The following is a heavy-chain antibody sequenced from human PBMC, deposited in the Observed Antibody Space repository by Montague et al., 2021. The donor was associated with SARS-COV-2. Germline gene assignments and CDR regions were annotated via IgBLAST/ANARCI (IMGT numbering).Heavy chain of an antibody. CDR2: INHGGST. CDR1: GTSFSGYY. CDR3: ARLRDGVVPSPILGVGPYHSYYYMDV. D-gene: IGHD3-10*01. V-gene: IGHV4-34*01. J-gene: IGHJ6*03. Sequence: SETLSLTCAVHGTSFSGYYWNWIRQPPGKGLEWIGEINHGGSTKYSPSLKSRLTISADTSKNQFPLKLTSVAAADTAVYYCARLRDGVVPSPILGVGPYHSYYYMDVWERGTTVTVSS.